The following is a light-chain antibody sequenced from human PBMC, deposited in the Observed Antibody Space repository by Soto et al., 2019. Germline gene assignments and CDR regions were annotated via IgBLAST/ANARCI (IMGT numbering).Light chain of an antibody. CDR2: DVT. CDR3: VSYRNPGTYV. J-gene: IGLJ1*01. V-gene: IGLV2-14*03. Sequence: QSVLAQPASVSGSPGQSITISCTGHTGELNDFDSVSWYQHRPGEALELKIFDVTYRPSGVSDRFSGSRSGSTASLTISGLQAEDEAEYYCVSYRNPGTYVFGPGTKVTVL. CDR1: TGELNDFDS.